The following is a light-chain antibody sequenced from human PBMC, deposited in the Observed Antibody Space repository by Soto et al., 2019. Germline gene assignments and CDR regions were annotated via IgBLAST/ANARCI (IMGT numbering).Light chain of an antibody. V-gene: IGKV3-15*01. CDR3: QQYNNWPIT. Sequence: EIVMTQSPATLSVSPGARATLSCRASQSVSSNLAWYQQKPGQAPRLLIYGASTRATGIPARFSGSGSGTEFTLTISSLQSEDFAVYYGQQYNNWPITFGQGTRLEIK. CDR2: GAS. CDR1: QSVSSN. J-gene: IGKJ5*01.